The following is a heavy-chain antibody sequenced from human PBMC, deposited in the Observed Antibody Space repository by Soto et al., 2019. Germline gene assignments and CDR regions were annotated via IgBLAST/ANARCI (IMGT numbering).Heavy chain of an antibody. V-gene: IGHV3-23*01. J-gene: IGHJ6*02. D-gene: IGHD3-3*01. CDR1: GFTFSTFD. CDR3: AKGPTVFGAVISFDYYYGMYV. Sequence: PGGSLRLSCAASGFTFSTFDMDWVRQAPGKGLEWVSMISGRGTGTKYADFVKGRFTIFRDGSKDTVSLQMSGLRAEDAAVYYCAKGPTVFGAVISFDYYYGMYVWGQGTPVTVSS. CDR2: ISGRGTGT.